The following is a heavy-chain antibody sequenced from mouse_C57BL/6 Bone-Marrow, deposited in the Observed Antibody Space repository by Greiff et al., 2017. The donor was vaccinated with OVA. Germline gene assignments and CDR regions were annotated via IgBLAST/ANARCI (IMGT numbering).Heavy chain of an antibody. CDR1: GFSLTSYG. Sequence: VKLMESGPGLVQPSQSLSITCTVSGFSLTSYGVHWVRQSPGKGLEWLGVIWRGGSTDYNAAFMSRLSITKDNSKSQVFFKMNSLQADDTAIYYCAKKGLLLHAMDYWGQGTSVTVSS. J-gene: IGHJ4*01. V-gene: IGHV2-5*01. CDR3: AKKGLLLHAMDY. D-gene: IGHD2-3*01. CDR2: IWRGGST.